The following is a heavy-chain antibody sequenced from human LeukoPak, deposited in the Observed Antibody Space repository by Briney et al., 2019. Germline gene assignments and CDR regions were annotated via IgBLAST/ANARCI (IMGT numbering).Heavy chain of an antibody. Sequence: GGSLRLSCAASGFTFSSYWMSWVRQAPGKGLEWVANIKQDGSEKYYVDSVKGRSTISRDNAKNSLYLQMNSLRAEDTAVYYCARDLSGWYVVQGYYYGMDVWGQGTTVTVSS. D-gene: IGHD6-19*01. V-gene: IGHV3-7*01. CDR1: GFTFSSYW. CDR2: IKQDGSEK. CDR3: ARDLSGWYVVQGYYYGMDV. J-gene: IGHJ6*02.